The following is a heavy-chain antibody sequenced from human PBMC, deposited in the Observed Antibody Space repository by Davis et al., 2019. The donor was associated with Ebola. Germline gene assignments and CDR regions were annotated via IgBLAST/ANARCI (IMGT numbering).Heavy chain of an antibody. CDR3: ARLGQWLVPSYFDF. V-gene: IGHV4-59*08. D-gene: IGHD6-19*01. CDR2: IYYSGTT. Sequence: MPSETLSLTCTVSGGSISSYYWSWIRQPPGKGLEWIGYIYYSGTTYSNPSLRSRATLSVDTSTNHFSLRLTSVTAADTAVYYCARLGQWLVPSYFDFWGQGTLVSVSS. J-gene: IGHJ4*02. CDR1: GGSISSYY.